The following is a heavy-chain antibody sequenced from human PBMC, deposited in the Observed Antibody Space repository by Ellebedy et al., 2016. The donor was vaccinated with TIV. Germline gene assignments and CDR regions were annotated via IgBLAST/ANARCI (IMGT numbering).Heavy chain of an antibody. CDR2: IDTDGSST. J-gene: IGHJ4*02. Sequence: GGSLRLSCAASGFTFSNHWMHWVRHAPGKGLVWVSRIDTDGSSTTYADSVKGRFTISRDNAKNSLYLQMNILRDEDTAVYFCARYGFGEYRSYFFDFWGLGTLVTVSS. CDR1: GFTFSNHW. V-gene: IGHV3-74*01. D-gene: IGHD2/OR15-2a*01. CDR3: ARYGFGEYRSYFFDF.